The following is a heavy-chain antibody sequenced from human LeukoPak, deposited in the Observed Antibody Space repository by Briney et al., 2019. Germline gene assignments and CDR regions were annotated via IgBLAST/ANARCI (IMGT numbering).Heavy chain of an antibody. CDR1: GGSISSSSYY. D-gene: IGHD5-12*01. V-gene: IGHV4-39*07. CDR2: IYYSGGT. Sequence: PSETLSLTCTVSGGSISSSSYYWGLIRQPPGKGLEYIGSIYYSGGTYYNPSLKSRVTISVDTSKNQFSLKLSSVTAADTAVFYCARVAYSGYDYRGYFDYWGQGTLVTVSS. J-gene: IGHJ4*02. CDR3: ARVAYSGYDYRGYFDY.